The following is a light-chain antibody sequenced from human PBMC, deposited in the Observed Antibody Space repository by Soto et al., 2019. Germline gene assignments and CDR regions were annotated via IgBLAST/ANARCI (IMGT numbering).Light chain of an antibody. V-gene: IGKV1-5*03. CDR1: QTMSSW. J-gene: IGKJ5*01. CDR2: KAS. Sequence: IHMSQSPSTLSGSVGDRVTITCRASQTMSSWLAWYQQKPGKAPKLLIYKASTLKSGVPSRFSGSGSGTEFTLTISSLQPDDFATYCCQQYNSYSTFGQGTRLE. CDR3: QQYNSYST.